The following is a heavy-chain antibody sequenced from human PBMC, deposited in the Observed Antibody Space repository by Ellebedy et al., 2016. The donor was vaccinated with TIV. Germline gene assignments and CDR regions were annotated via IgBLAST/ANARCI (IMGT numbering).Heavy chain of an antibody. CDR3: AFPRAGYNSGWTY. D-gene: IGHD6-19*01. CDR1: GFTFSTYW. CDR2: IKQDGSEK. J-gene: IGHJ4*02. Sequence: PGGSLRLSCAASGFTFSTYWMTWVRQAPGKGLEWVANIKQDGSEKYYVDSVEGRFTISRDNAKNSLYLQMNSLRPEDTAVYYCAFPRAGYNSGWTYWGQGTLVTVSS. V-gene: IGHV3-7*03.